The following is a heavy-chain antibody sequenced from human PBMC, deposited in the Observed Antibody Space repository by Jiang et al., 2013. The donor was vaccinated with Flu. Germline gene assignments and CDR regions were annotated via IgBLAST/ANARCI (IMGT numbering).Heavy chain of an antibody. CDR1: GFTFSSYE. D-gene: IGHD6-13*01. CDR2: ISSSGSTI. V-gene: IGHV3-48*03. CDR3: ARIPLGGIAAAGPFDY. Sequence: ASGFTFSSYEMNWVRQAPGKGLEWVSYISSSGSTIYYADSVKGRFTISRDNAKNSLYLQMNSLRAEDTAVYYCARIPLGGIAAAGPFDYWGQGTLVTVSS. J-gene: IGHJ4*02.